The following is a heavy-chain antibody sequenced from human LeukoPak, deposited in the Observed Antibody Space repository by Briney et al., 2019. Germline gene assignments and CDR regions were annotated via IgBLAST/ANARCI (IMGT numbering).Heavy chain of an antibody. D-gene: IGHD2-2*02. Sequence: SETLSLTCTVSGGSISSYYWSWIRQPAGKGLEWIGRIYTSGSTNYNPSLKSRVTMSVDTSKNQFSLKLSSVTAADTAVFYCAGTGAVVVPAAILSYFDYWGQGTLVTVSS. CDR2: IYTSGST. CDR3: AGTGAVVVPAAILSYFDY. J-gene: IGHJ4*02. V-gene: IGHV4-4*07. CDR1: GGSISSYY.